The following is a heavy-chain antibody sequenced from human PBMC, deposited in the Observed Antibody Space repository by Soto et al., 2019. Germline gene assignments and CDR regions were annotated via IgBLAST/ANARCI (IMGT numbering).Heavy chain of an antibody. CDR3: AQIRAWGVVSPTQDY. CDR2: IRGTGGET. J-gene: IGHJ4*02. Sequence: EVELLESGGGIVQPGGSLRVSCVASGFTFRNFVMSWVRQAPGKGLEWVSAIRGTGGETFYADSVKGRFTISRDNSKKTLYLQMNSLRVEDTALFFGAQIRAWGVVSPTQDYWRQGTLVTVSS. CDR1: GFTFRNFV. D-gene: IGHD2-21*01. V-gene: IGHV3-23*01.